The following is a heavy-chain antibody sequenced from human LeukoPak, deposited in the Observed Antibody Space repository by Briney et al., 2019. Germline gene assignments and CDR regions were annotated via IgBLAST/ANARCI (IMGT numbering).Heavy chain of an antibody. V-gene: IGHV4-59*01. CDR2: IHNSGST. CDR1: GGSISTYY. Sequence: SETLSLTCTVSGGSISTYYWNWIRQPPGKGLEWVGYIHNSGSTSYNPSLKSRNTISVDTSKNQFSLKLTSVTAADTAVYYCAGNGDYWGQGTLVTVSS. CDR3: AGNGDY. D-gene: IGHD2-8*01. J-gene: IGHJ4*02.